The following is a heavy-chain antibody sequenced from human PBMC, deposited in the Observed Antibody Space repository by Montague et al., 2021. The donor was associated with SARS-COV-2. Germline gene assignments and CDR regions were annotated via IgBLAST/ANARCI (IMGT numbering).Heavy chain of an antibody. CDR3: ARGSGSFDVALAY. CDR2: ISYSGST. J-gene: IGHJ4*02. D-gene: IGHD1-26*01. V-gene: IGHV4-59*13. CDR1: GDSFNTYY. Sequence: SQTLSLTCTVSGDSFNTYYWSWVRQPPGKGLEWIGYISYSGSTNYNPSLKSRVTISLDTSNNQFSLTLTSMTAADTAVYYCARGSGSFDVALAYWGQGALVAVSP.